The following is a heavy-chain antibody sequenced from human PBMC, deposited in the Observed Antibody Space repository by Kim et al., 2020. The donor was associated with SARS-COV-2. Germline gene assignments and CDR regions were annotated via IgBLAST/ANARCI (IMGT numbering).Heavy chain of an antibody. J-gene: IGHJ3*02. CDR3: AREARGRESDRESADALDI. V-gene: IGHV3-21*01. CDR2: ISRSSRYI. Sequence: GGSLRLSCAASGFTFSDYSMNWVRQAPGKGLEWVSAISRSSRYINNADSVKGRFTISRDNARELLYLQMNSLRAEDTAVYYCAREARGRESDRESADALDIWGLGTMVTVSS. CDR1: GFTFSDYS.